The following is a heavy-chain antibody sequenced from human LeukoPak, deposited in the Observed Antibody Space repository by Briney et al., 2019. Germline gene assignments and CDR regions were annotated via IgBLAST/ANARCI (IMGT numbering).Heavy chain of an antibody. V-gene: IGHV3-33*01. CDR1: GFTFSSYG. CDR2: IWYDGSNK. CDR3: ARRGIQLWLQGNAFDI. D-gene: IGHD5-18*01. Sequence: PGGSLRLSCAASGFTFSSYGMHWVRQAPGKGLEWVAVIWYDGSNKYYADSVKGQFTISRDNSKNTLYLQMNSLRAEDTAVYYCARRGIQLWLQGNAFDIWGQGTMVTVSS. J-gene: IGHJ3*02.